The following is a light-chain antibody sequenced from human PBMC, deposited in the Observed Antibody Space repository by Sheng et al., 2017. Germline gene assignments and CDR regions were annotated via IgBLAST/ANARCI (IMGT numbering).Light chain of an antibody. CDR1: QSINTY. CDR2: GAS. CDR3: QQSFSLPRT. V-gene: IGKV1-39*01. J-gene: IGKJ3*01. Sequence: DIQMTQSPSSLSASVGDRVTITCRAGQSINTYLNWYQHKAGKAPKLLIYGASNLQSGVPSRFSGSGSGTDFTLTITSLQPEDFSTYYCQQSFSLPRTFGPGTEVDIK.